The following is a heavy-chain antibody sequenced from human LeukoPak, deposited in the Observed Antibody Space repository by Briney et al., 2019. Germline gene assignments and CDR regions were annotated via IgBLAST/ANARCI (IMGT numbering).Heavy chain of an antibody. CDR1: GFTFSSYR. D-gene: IGHD7-27*01. Sequence: GGSLRLSCAASGFTFSSYRMNWVRQAPGKGLEGVSSISSSSSYIYYADSVKGRFNISRDNAKNSLYLQMNSLRAEDTAVYYCAREYPGDRYYWGQGTLVTVSS. V-gene: IGHV3-21*01. CDR3: AREYPGDRYY. CDR2: ISSSSSYI. J-gene: IGHJ4*02.